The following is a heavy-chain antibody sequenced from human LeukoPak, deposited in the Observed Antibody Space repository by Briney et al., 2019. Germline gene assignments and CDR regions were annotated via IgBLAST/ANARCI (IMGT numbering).Heavy chain of an antibody. CDR2: INHSGST. CDR3: ARGGLQDAFDI. D-gene: IGHD5-24*01. V-gene: IGHV4-34*01. CDR1: GGSFSGYY. Sequence: SETLSLTCAIYGGSFSGYYWSWIRQPPGKGLEWIGEINHSGSTNYNPSLKSRVTISVDTSKNQFSLKLSSVTAADTAVYYCARGGLQDAFDIWGQGTMVTVSS. J-gene: IGHJ3*02.